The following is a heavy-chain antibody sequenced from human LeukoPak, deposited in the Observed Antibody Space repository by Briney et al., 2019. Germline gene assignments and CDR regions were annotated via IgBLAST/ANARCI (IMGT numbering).Heavy chain of an antibody. CDR3: ARGHYGDYGY. Sequence: GGSLRLSCAASGSTFSSYEMNWVRQAPGKGLEWDSYISSSGSTIYYADSVKGRFTISRDNAKNSLYLQINSLRAGDTAVYYCARGHYGDYGYWGQGTLVTVSS. D-gene: IGHD4-17*01. CDR2: ISSSGSTI. J-gene: IGHJ4*02. V-gene: IGHV3-48*03. CDR1: GSTFSSYE.